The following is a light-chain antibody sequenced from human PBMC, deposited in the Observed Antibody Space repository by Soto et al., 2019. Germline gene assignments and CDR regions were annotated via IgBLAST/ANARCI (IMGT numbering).Light chain of an antibody. V-gene: IGKV2-30*02. J-gene: IGKJ1*01. CDR3: MQGTHWPWT. Sequence: DVVMTQSPLSLPVTLGQPASISCRSSQSLIHSDGNTYLNWFQQRPGQSPRRLIYEVSDRDSGVPDRCRGSGSGNDCTLKLSRVEAEDVGVYYCMQGTHWPWTFGHGTEVEIK. CDR2: EVS. CDR1: QSLIHSDGNTY.